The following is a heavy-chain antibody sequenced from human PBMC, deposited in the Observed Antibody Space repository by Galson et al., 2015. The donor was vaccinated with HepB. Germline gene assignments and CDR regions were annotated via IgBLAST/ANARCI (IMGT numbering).Heavy chain of an antibody. CDR2: ISFDGINK. V-gene: IGHV3-30-3*01. Sequence: SLRLSCAASGFSFGGYAMHWVRQAPGKGLEWVAVISFDGINKYYADSLKGRFTISRDNSRNTLYLQVNSLRADDTALYYCARDREHYYPSSGYFDYWGQGTLVTVSS. CDR3: ARDREHYYPSSGYFDY. CDR1: GFSFGGYA. D-gene: IGHD3-22*01. J-gene: IGHJ4*02.